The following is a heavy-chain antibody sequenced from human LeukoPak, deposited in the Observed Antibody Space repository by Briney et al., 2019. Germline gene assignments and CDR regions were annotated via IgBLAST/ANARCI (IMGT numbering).Heavy chain of an antibody. CDR1: GFTFSSYS. D-gene: IGHD1-26*01. J-gene: IGHJ4*02. CDR3: AREGGSYYMDY. CDR2: ISSSSSYI. Sequence: GGSLRLSCAASGFTFSSYSMTWVRQAPGKGLEWVSSISSSSSYIYYADSVKGRFTISRDNAKNSLYLQMNSLRAEDTAVYYCAREGGSYYMDYWGQGTLVTVSS. V-gene: IGHV3-21*01.